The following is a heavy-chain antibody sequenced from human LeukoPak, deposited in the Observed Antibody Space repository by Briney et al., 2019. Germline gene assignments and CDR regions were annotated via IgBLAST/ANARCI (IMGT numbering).Heavy chain of an antibody. J-gene: IGHJ4*02. V-gene: IGHV3-30-3*01. CDR3: ARDYGGHIAVALDY. CDR2: ISYDGSNK. D-gene: IGHD6-19*01. Sequence: PGGSLRLSCAASGFTFSSYAMHWVRQAPGKGLEWVAVISYDGSNKYYADSVKGRLTISRDNSKNTLYLQMNSLRTEDTAVYYCARDYGGHIAVALDYWGQGTLVTVSS. CDR1: GFTFSSYA.